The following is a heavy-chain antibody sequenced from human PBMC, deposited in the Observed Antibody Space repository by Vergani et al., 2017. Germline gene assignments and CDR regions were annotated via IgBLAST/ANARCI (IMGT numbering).Heavy chain of an antibody. J-gene: IGHJ3*01. CDR1: GASINNDFYY. V-gene: IGHV4-61*02. Sequence: QVQLQESGPGLVKPSQTLTLTCTVSGASINNDFYYWHWIRQPAGKGLEWIGRIYVSGITDYNSFLRRRVSMSVDTSKNHFALTLTSVTAADTAVYYWAXDNKQLRPRAFDLWVQGTMVTVSS. D-gene: IGHD4-23*01. CDR2: IYVSGIT. CDR3: AXDNKQLRPRAFDL.